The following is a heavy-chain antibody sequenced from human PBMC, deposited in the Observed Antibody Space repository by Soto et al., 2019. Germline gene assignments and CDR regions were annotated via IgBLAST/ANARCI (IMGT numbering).Heavy chain of an antibody. Sequence: GESLKISCKGSGYSFTSYWISWVRQMPGKGLEWMGRTDPSDSYTNYSPSFQGHVTISADKSISTAYLQWSSLKASDTAMYYCARPASTSPFDYYYGMDVWGQGTTVTVSS. CDR3: ARPASTSPFDYYYGMDV. D-gene: IGHD2-2*01. V-gene: IGHV5-10-1*01. J-gene: IGHJ6*02. CDR2: TDPSDSYT. CDR1: GYSFTSYW.